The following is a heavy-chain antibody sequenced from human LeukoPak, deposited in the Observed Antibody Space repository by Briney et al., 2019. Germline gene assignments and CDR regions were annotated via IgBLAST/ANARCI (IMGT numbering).Heavy chain of an antibody. J-gene: IGHJ4*02. D-gene: IGHD3-22*01. CDR2: ISPSGGST. CDR1: GYTFTSNY. Sequence: ASVKVSCKAFGYTFTSNYMHWVRQAPGQGPEWMGVISPSGGSTTYAQKFQGRVTITADESTSTAYMEVSSLRAEDTAVYYCARDLVGSASGYSSGAWDYWGQGTLVTVSS. V-gene: IGHV1-46*01. CDR3: ARDLVGSASGYSSGAWDY.